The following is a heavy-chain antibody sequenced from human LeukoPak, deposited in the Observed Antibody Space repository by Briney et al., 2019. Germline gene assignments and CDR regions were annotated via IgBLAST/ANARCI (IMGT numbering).Heavy chain of an antibody. J-gene: IGHJ4*02. CDR2: INSDGSST. V-gene: IGHV3-74*01. CDR3: ARGNSHSFDY. Sequence: GGSLRLSYVASGFSLSSYWMHWVRQTPGKGPVWVSRINSDGSSTSYADSAKGRFTISRDNAKNTLYLEVNSLTAEDTAVYYCARGNSHSFDYWGQGALVTVSS. CDR1: GFSLSSYW. D-gene: IGHD4-11*01.